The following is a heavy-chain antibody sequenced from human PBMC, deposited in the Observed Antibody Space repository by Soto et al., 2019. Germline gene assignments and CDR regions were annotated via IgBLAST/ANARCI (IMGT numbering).Heavy chain of an antibody. CDR2: ISAYNGNT. D-gene: IGHD2-2*01. CDR3: ARVPGVLVPAAMPFWFDP. Sequence: QVQLVQSGAEVKKPGSSVKVSCKASGYTFTSYGISWVRPAPGQGLEWMGWISAYNGNTNYAQKLQGRVTMTTDTSTSTAYMELRSLRSDDTAVYYCARVPGVLVPAAMPFWFDPWGQGTLVTVSS. CDR1: GYTFTSYG. V-gene: IGHV1-18*01. J-gene: IGHJ5*02.